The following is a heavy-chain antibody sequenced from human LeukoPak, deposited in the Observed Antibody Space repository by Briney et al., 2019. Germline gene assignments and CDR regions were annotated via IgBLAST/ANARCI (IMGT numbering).Heavy chain of an antibody. CDR2: ISAYNGNT. D-gene: IGHD4-23*01. J-gene: IGHJ4*02. CDR1: GYTFTSYG. V-gene: IGHV1-18*01. Sequence: ASVKVSCKASGYTFTSYGISWVRLAPGQGLEWMAWISAYNGNTIYAPKFQDRVTMATDTSTTTAYMELRSLRSDDTAVYYCARDSGGKEDYWGQGTLVTVSS. CDR3: ARDSGGKEDY.